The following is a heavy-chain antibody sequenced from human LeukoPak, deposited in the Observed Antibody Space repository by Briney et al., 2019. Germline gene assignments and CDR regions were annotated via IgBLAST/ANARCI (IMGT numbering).Heavy chain of an antibody. D-gene: IGHD6-13*01. CDR3: ASGSWYGMDV. V-gene: IGHV3-48*04. Sequence: GGSLRLSCAACGFTFSSYSKHCVRQAPGEGLECVSYISSSSSTIYYADSVKGRFTISRDNAKNSLYLQMNSLRAEDTAVYYCASGSWYGMDVWGQGTTVTVSS. J-gene: IGHJ6*02. CDR1: GFTFSSYS. CDR2: ISSSSSTI.